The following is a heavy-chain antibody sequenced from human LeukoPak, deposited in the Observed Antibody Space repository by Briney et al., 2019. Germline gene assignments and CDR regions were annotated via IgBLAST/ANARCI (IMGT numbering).Heavy chain of an antibody. Sequence: SETLSLTCAVSGGSISSSNWWRCVRQPPGKGLEWSGEIYHGGSTNFNPSLKSRVTMSVDKSKNQFSLNLSSVAAADTAVYYCARGEDHGSGTVHFEYWGQGTLVTVSS. CDR1: GGSISSSNW. CDR2: IYHGGST. J-gene: IGHJ4*02. D-gene: IGHD3-10*01. CDR3: ARGEDHGSGTVHFEY. V-gene: IGHV4-4*02.